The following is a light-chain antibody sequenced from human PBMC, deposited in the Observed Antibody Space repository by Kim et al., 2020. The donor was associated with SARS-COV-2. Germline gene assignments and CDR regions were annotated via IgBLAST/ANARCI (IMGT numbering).Light chain of an antibody. CDR2: DDS. J-gene: IGLJ2*01. CDR3: SSYSTTTVL. V-gene: IGLV2-14*02. CDR1: NSDFGSYNR. Sequence: PEQSITISCTGTNSDFGSYNRVSWYQQHPGKAPKLMIYDDSKRPSGVSNRFSGSKSGNTASLTISGLQAEDEADYYCSSYSTTTVLFGGGTQLTVL.